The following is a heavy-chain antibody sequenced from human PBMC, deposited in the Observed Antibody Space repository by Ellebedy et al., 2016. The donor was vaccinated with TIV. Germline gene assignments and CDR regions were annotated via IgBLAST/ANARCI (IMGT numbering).Heavy chain of an antibody. J-gene: IGHJ4*02. CDR3: ARDPYNYGYFDY. D-gene: IGHD5-18*01. V-gene: IGHV3-7*01. CDR1: GFTFSSDW. Sequence: GESLKISCAASGFTFSSDWMSWVRQAPGKGLEWVANIKQDGSEKYYLDSVKGRFTISRDNSKNTLYLQMNSLRAEDTAVYYCARDPYNYGYFDYWGQGTLVTVSS. CDR2: IKQDGSEK.